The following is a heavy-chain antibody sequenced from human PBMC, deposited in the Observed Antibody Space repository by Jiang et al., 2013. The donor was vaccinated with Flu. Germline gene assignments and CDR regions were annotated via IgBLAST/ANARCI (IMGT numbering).Heavy chain of an antibody. Sequence: SRYTINWVRQAPGQGLEWMGEITPFLGMPHYAQKFQGRVTITADESTNTAYMELSSLRSDDTALYYCADVLHDSDGDAYAFDMRGQGTMVTVSS. J-gene: IGHJ3*02. CDR1: SRYT. D-gene: IGHD4-23*01. V-gene: IGHV1-69*02. CDR2: ITPFLGMP. CDR3: ADVLHDSDGDAYAFDM.